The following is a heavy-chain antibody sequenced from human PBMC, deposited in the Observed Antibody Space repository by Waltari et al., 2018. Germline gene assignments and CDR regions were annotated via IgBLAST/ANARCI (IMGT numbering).Heavy chain of an antibody. D-gene: IGHD3-10*01. CDR3: AREGGLLWFGEQGTFDY. V-gene: IGHV4-38-2*02. CDR1: GYSISSGYY. CDR2: IYHSGST. Sequence: QVQLQESGPGLVKPSETLSLTCTVSGYSISSGYYWGWIRQPPGKGLEWIGSIYHSGSTHYNPSLKRRVTISVDTSKNQFSLKLGSVTAADTAVYYCAREGGLLWFGEQGTFDYWGQGTLVTVSS. J-gene: IGHJ4*02.